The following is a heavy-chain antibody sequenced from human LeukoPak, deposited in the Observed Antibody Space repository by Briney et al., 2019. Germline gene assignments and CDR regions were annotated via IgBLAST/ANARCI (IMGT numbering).Heavy chain of an antibody. V-gene: IGHV3-7*01. CDR2: INPDGSDK. CDR1: GFTFINHW. D-gene: IGHD2/OR15-2a*01. CDR3: AREIWXRFDY. J-gene: IGHJ4*02. Sequence: PGGSLRLSCSASGFTFINHWMSWVRQAPGKGLECVAKINPDGSDKFYMDSVRGRFTISRDNSKNSLFLQLNSLRAEDTAVYYXAREIWXRFDYWGQGRLVTVSS.